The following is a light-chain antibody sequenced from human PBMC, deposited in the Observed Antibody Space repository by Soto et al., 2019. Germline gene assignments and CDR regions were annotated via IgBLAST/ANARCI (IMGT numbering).Light chain of an antibody. CDR1: SSNIGAGYD. CDR2: ANS. Sequence: QAVVTQPPSVSGAPGQRVTISCTGSSSNIGAGYDVHWYQQLPGTAPKLLIYANSNRPSGVPDRFSGSKSDTSASLAITGLQAEDEADYYCQSYDISLSAVVFGGGTKLTVL. J-gene: IGLJ3*02. CDR3: QSYDISLSAVV. V-gene: IGLV1-40*01.